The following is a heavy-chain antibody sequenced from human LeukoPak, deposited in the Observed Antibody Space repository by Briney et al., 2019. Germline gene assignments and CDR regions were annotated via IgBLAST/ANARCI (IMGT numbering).Heavy chain of an antibody. CDR3: ARAPGDYGFDY. CDR2: IYHSGST. Sequence: SQTLSLTCAVSGGSISSGGYSWSWIRQPPGKGLEWIGYIYHSGSTYYNPSLKSRVTISVDRSKNQFSLKLSSVTAADTAVYYCARAPGDYGFDYWGQGTLVTVSS. J-gene: IGHJ4*02. CDR1: GGSISSGGYS. V-gene: IGHV4-30-2*01. D-gene: IGHD4-17*01.